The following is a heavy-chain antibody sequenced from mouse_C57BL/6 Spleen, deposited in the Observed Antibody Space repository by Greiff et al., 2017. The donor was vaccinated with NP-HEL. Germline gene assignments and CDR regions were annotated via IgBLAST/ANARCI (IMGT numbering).Heavy chain of an antibody. CDR1: GYTFTSYW. CDR2: IDPSDSET. D-gene: IGHD3-2*02. CDR3: ARSGSSGLDY. J-gene: IGHJ2*01. V-gene: IGHV1-52*01. Sequence: QVQLKQPGAELVRPGSSVKLSCKASGYTFTSYWMHWVKQRPIQGLEWIGNIDPSDSETHYNQKFKDKATLTVDKSSSTAYMQLSSLTSEDSAVYYCARSGSSGLDYWGQGTTLTVSS.